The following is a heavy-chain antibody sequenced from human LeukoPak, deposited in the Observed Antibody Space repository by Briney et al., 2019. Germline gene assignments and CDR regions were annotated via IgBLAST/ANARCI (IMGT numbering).Heavy chain of an antibody. J-gene: IGHJ5*02. CDR2: IIPIFGTA. CDR1: GGTFSSYA. D-gene: IGHD5-12*01. V-gene: IGHV1-69*13. CDR3: ARDRPIVATIVNHPNWFDP. Sequence: ASVKVSCKASGGTFSSYAISWVRQAPGQGLEWMGGIIPIFGTANYAQKFQGRVTITADESTSTAYMELRSLRSDDTAVYYCARDRPIVATIVNHPNWFDPWGQGTLVTVSS.